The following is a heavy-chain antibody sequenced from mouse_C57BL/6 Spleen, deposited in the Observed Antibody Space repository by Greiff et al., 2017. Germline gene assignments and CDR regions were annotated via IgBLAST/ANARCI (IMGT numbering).Heavy chain of an antibody. D-gene: IGHD4-1*01. J-gene: IGHJ2*01. CDR2: IYPGDGDT. CDR1: GYAFSSYW. Sequence: QVQLQQSGAELVKPGASVKISCKASGYAFSSYWMNWVKQRPGKGLEWIGQIYPGDGDTNYNGKFKGKATLTADKSSSTAYMQLSSLTSEDSAVYFCARASNWDVGGYFDYWGQGTTLTVSS. CDR3: ARASNWDVGGYFDY. V-gene: IGHV1-80*01.